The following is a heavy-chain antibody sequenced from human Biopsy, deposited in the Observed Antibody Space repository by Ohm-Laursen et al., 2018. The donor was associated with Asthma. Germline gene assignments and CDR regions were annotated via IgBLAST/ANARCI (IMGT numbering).Heavy chain of an antibody. D-gene: IGHD5-12*01. CDR1: GYTFINYA. V-gene: IGHV7-4-1*01. J-gene: IGHJ4*01. Sequence: DSVKVSCKASGYTFINYAIHWVRQAPGQGLEWMGWINTNTGNPTYAQGFTGRFVFSLDTSVNTAHLQIDSLRSEDTGVYYCTRAGSTFVADYWGQGTLVTVSS. CDR2: INTNTGNP. CDR3: TRAGSTFVADY.